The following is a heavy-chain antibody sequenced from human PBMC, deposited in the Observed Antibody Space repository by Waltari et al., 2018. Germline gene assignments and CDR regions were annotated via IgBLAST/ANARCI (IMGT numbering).Heavy chain of an antibody. D-gene: IGHD3-22*01. J-gene: IGHJ5*02. Sequence: QVQLVQSGAAVKKPGSSVKVSCKASGGTFSSYTISWVRQAPGQGLEWMGRIIPILGIANYAQKFQGRVTITADKSTSTAYMELSSLRSEDTAVYYCAIQGRITMIVVGGDWFDPWGQGTLVTVSS. V-gene: IGHV1-69*02. CDR1: GGTFSSYT. CDR3: AIQGRITMIVVGGDWFDP. CDR2: IIPILGIA.